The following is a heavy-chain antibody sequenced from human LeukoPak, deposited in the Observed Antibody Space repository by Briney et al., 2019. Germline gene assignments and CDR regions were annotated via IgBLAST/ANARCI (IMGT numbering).Heavy chain of an antibody. D-gene: IGHD2-2*01. V-gene: IGHV1-2*02. J-gene: IGHJ4*02. CDR2: INPNSGGT. CDR1: GYTFTGYY. CDR3: AREGIVVVPAATHLISSSSLVGY. Sequence: ASVKVSCKASGYTFTGYYMHWVRQAPGQGLEWMGWINPNSGGTNYAQKFQGRVTMTRDTSISTAYMELSRLRSDDTAVYYCAREGIVVVPAATHLISSSSLVGYWGQGTLVTVSS.